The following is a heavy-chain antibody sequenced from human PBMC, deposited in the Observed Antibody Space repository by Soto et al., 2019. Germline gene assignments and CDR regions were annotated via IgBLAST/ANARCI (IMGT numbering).Heavy chain of an antibody. CDR1: GGPFSGYY. J-gene: IGHJ6*02. V-gene: IGHV4-34*01. CDR2: INHSGST. Sequence: ETLSLTCAVYGGPFSGYYWSWIRQPPGKGLEWIGEINHSGSTNYNPSLKSRVTISVDTSKNQFSLKLSSVTAADTAVYYCARSITMVRYYGMDVWGQGTTVTVSS. CDR3: ARSITMVRYYGMDV. D-gene: IGHD3-10*01.